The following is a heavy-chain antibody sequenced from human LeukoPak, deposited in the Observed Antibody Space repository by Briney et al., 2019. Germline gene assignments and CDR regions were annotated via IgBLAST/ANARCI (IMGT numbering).Heavy chain of an antibody. J-gene: IGHJ2*01. CDR2: IYYSGST. D-gene: IGHD2-2*01. CDR1: GFSFSSGGYY. CDR3: ARDLGDCSSTSCSLYGDR. Sequence: SQTLSLTCTVSGFSFSSGGYYWSWNPQHPGKVLVSTVYIYYSGSTYSNPSNKSQVSISVDTSKNQFSLKLSSVTAADTAVYYCARDLGDCSSTSCSLYGDRWGRGTMVTVSS. V-gene: IGHV4-31*01.